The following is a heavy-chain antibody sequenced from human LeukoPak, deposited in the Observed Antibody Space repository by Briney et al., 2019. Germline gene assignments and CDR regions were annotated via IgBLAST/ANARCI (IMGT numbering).Heavy chain of an antibody. CDR3: AKVGGLHYYDSSGYYHYFDY. J-gene: IGHJ4*02. D-gene: IGHD3-22*01. CDR1: GFTFSSYA. Sequence: PGGSLRLSCAASGFTFSSYAMSWVRQAPGKGLEWVSAISGSGGSTYYADSVKGRFTISRDNSKNTLYLQMNSLRAEDTTVYYCAKVGGLHYYDSSGYYHYFDYWSQGTLVTVSS. V-gene: IGHV3-23*01. CDR2: ISGSGGST.